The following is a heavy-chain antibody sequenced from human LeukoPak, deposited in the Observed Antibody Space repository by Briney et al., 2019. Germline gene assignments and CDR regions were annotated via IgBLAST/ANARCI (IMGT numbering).Heavy chain of an antibody. D-gene: IGHD6-6*01. J-gene: IGHJ4*02. Sequence: GASVKVSCKASEGTFSSYAISWVRQAPGQGLEWMGGIIPIFGTANSAQKFQGRVTIATDESTSTAYMELSSLRSEDTAVYYCARGGSSSPFDYWGQGTLVTVSS. V-gene: IGHV1-69*05. CDR1: EGTFSSYA. CDR3: ARGGSSSPFDY. CDR2: IIPIFGTA.